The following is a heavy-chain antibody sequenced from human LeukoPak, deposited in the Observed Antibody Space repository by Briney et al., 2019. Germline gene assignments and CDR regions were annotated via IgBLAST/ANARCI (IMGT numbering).Heavy chain of an antibody. CDR2: INHSGST. CDR1: GGSFSGYY. V-gene: IGHV4-34*01. D-gene: IGHD3-16*01. CDR3: ARGRDGGFFQR. J-gene: IGHJ1*01. Sequence: PSETLSLTCAVYGGSFSGYYWSWIRHPPGKGLEWIGEINHSGSTNYNPSLKSRVTISVDTSKNQFSLKLSSVTAADTAVYYRARGRDGGFFQRWGQGTLVTVSS.